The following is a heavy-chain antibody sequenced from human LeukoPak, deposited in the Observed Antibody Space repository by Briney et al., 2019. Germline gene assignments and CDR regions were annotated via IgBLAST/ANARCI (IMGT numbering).Heavy chain of an antibody. CDR1: GGSISRGGYS. D-gene: IGHD3-10*01. J-gene: IGHJ5*02. CDR2: IYHSGST. CDR3: ARGGLYYYGSGSYTPFDP. Sequence: SETLSLTCAVSGGSISRGGYSWSWIRQPPGKGLEWIGYIYHSGSTYYNPSLKSRVTISVDRSKNQFSLKLSSVTAADTAVYYCARGGLYYYGSGSYTPFDPWGQGTLVTVSS. V-gene: IGHV4-30-2*01.